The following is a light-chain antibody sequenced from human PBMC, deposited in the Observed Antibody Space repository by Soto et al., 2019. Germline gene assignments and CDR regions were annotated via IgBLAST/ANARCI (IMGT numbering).Light chain of an antibody. J-gene: IGKJ4*01. CDR1: QSINRH. CDR3: QQRSNWPLLT. V-gene: IGKV3-11*01. Sequence: EIVLTQSPATLSLSPGERATLSCRTSQSINRHLAWYRQKPGQAPRLLIYDASNRATGIPARFSGSGSGTDFTLTISSLEPEDLAVYYCQQRSNWPLLTFGGGTKVDIK. CDR2: DAS.